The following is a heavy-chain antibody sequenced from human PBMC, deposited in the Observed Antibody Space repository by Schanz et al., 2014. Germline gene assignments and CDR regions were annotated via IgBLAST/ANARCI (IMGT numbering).Heavy chain of an antibody. CDR3: ASPPISVAGRLADY. CDR1: GFVFRTFA. J-gene: IGHJ4*02. CDR2: IDYAGST. V-gene: IGHV3-66*01. Sequence: EVQLLESGGTVVQPGGSLRVSCAASGFVFRTFAMYWVRQAPGQGLEWVSLIDYAGSTNYADSVKGRMTVSRDTSKNALFLQMNNLRAEDTAVYYCASPPISVAGRLADYWGQGILVAVSS. D-gene: IGHD6-19*01.